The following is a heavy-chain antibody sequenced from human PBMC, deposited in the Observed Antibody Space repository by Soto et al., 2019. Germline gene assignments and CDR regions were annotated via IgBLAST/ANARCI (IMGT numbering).Heavy chain of an antibody. J-gene: IGHJ6*02. CDR1: GGSISSGDYY. CDR2: IYYRGST. Sequence: QVQLQESGPGLVKPSQTLSLTCTVSGGSISSGDYYWSWIRQPPGKGLEWIGYIYYRGSTYYNPSLRIRVIMSVDPRKNQFSLKLSSVTAADTAVYYCARDQVVTVGGMDVWGQGTTVTVSS. V-gene: IGHV4-30-4*01. D-gene: IGHD2-15*01. CDR3: ARDQVVTVGGMDV.